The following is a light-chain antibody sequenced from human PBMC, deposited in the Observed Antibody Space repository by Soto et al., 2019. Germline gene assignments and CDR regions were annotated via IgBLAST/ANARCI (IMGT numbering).Light chain of an antibody. V-gene: IGKV3-11*01. CDR1: QSVSSY. J-gene: IGKJ5*01. Sequence: EIVLTQSPATLSLSPGERATLSCRASQSVSSYLAWYQQKPGQAPRLLIYDASNRATGIPARFSGSGSGTDFTLTISSLEPEDFAVYYCQQYNSWPITFGRGTRLEI. CDR2: DAS. CDR3: QQYNSWPIT.